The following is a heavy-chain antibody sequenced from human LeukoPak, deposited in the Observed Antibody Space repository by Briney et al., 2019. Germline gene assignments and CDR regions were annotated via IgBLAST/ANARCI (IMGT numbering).Heavy chain of an antibody. CDR3: AKDQFTMVRGVIPWFDP. Sequence: PGGSLRLSCAASGFTFSSYGMHWVRQAPGKGLEWVAVIWYDGSNKYYADSVKGRFTISRDNSKNTLYLQMNSLRAEDTAVYYCAKDQFTMVRGVIPWFDPWGQGTLVTVSS. CDR2: IWYDGSNK. CDR1: GFTFSSYG. V-gene: IGHV3-33*06. J-gene: IGHJ5*02. D-gene: IGHD3-10*01.